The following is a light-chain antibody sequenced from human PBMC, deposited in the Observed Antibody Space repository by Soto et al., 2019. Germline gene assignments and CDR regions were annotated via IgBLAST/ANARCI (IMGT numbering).Light chain of an antibody. V-gene: IGLV2-23*01. Sequence: QSALTQPASVSGSPGQSITISCTGTSSDVGSYNLVSWYQQHPGKAPKLIIYEASKRPSGASTRFFGSKLGNTASLTISGLQAEDEAEYYCCSFAGSSTLAYVFGTGTKLTVL. CDR1: SSDVGSYNL. J-gene: IGLJ1*01. CDR2: EAS. CDR3: CSFAGSSTLAYV.